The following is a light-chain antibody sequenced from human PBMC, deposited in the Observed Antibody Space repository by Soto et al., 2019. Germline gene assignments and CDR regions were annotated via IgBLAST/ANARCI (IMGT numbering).Light chain of an antibody. CDR1: SSDVGGYNY. CDR2: DVS. J-gene: IGLJ2*01. CDR3: SSYTSREGVV. V-gene: IGLV2-14*01. Sequence: QSALTQPASVSGSPGQSITISCTGTSSDVGGYNYVSWYQQHPGKAPKLMIYDVSNRPSGVSNRFSGSKSGNTASLTISGLQAEDEADYYCSSYTSREGVVFGGGTKVTVL.